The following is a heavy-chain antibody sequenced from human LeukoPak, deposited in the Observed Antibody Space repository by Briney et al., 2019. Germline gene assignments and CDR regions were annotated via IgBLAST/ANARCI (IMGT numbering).Heavy chain of an antibody. CDR1: GGSISSYY. CDR3: ARDYHRDNWFDP. Sequence: SGTLSLTCAVSGGSISSYYWSWIRQPPGKGLEWIGYMYYSGSTNYNPSLESRVTISLDTSKNQFSLKLSSVTAADTAVYYCARDYHRDNWFDPWGQGTLVTVSS. CDR2: MYYSGST. J-gene: IGHJ5*02. V-gene: IGHV4-59*01.